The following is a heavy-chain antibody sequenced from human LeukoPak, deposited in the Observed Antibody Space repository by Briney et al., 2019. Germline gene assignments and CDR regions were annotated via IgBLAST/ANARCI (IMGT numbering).Heavy chain of an antibody. J-gene: IGHJ2*01. V-gene: IGHV3-21*03. CDR1: GFTFSRYS. D-gene: IGHD3-22*01. CDR3: AGSDTIGYLPREWDYWYFDR. CDR2: ISIGSTYI. Sequence: GGSLRLSCAASGFTFSRYSMNWVRQAPGKGLEWVSSISIGSTYIYYADSVKGRFTISRDNAKNSLYLQLNSLRAEDTAVYYCAGSDTIGYLPREWDYWYFDRWGRGTLVTVSS.